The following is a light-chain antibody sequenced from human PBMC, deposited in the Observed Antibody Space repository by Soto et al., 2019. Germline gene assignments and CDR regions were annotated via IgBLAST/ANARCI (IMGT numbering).Light chain of an antibody. CDR1: QSVSSH. J-gene: IGKJ1*01. CDR3: QHRTIWPPEGT. V-gene: IGKV3-11*01. Sequence: EIVLTQSPATLSLSLGERATLSCRASQSVSSHLAWYQHKPGQAPRLLIYDASNRATGTPARFSGSGSGTDFTLTISSLEPEDFAVYYCQHRTIWPPEGTFGQGTKVEIK. CDR2: DAS.